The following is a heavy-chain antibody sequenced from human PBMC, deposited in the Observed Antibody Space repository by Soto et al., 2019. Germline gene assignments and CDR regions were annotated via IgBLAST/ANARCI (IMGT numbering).Heavy chain of an antibody. CDR3: AKDLEMPGYSSSWPNYYYYYGMDV. CDR1: GFTFSSYG. V-gene: IGHV3-30*18. J-gene: IGHJ6*02. Sequence: QVQLVESGGGVVQPGRSLRLSCAASGFTFSSYGMHWVRQAPGKGLEWVAVISYDGSNKYYADSVKGRFTISRDNSKNTLYLQMNSLRAEDTAVYYCAKDLEMPGYSSSWPNYYYYYGMDVWGQGTTVTVSS. CDR2: ISYDGSNK. D-gene: IGHD6-13*01.